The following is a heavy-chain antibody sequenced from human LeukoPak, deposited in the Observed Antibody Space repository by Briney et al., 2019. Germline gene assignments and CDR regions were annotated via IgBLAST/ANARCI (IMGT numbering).Heavy chain of an antibody. V-gene: IGHV3-30*18. CDR2: ISYDGSNK. CDR1: GFTFSSYG. D-gene: IGHD2-15*01. J-gene: IGHJ6*04. CDR3: AKDIGYCSGGSCYPAGMDV. Sequence: GGSLRLSYAASGFTFSSYGMHWVRQAPGKGLEWVAVISYDGSNKYYADSVKGRFTISRDNSKNTLYLQMNSLRAEDTAVYYCAKDIGYCSGGSCYPAGMDVWGKGTTVTVSS.